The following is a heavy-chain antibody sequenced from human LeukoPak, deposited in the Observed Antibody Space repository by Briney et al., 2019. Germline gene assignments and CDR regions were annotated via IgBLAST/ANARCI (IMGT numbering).Heavy chain of an antibody. Sequence: GSLRLSCAASGFSFSTTWMTWVRQTPGKGLELVANINIDGSQRYHADSVEGRFTISRDNVKSTLYLQMSSLRVEDTAVYYCARDPGWGALDYWGQGALVIVSS. CDR3: ARDPGWGALDY. CDR2: INIDGSQR. V-gene: IGHV3-7*03. J-gene: IGHJ4*02. CDR1: GFSFSTTW. D-gene: IGHD3-16*01.